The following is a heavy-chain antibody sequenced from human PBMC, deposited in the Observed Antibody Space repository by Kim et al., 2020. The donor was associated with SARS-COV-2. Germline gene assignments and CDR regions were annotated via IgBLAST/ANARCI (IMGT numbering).Heavy chain of an antibody. CDR1: GYTLTELS. Sequence: ASVKVSCKVSGYTLTELSMHWVRQAPGKGLEWMGGFDPEDGETIYAQKFQGRVTMTEDTSTDTAYMELSSLRSEDTAVYYCATEGSFGTTGTTRGAYYYYGMDVWGQGTTVTVSS. V-gene: IGHV1-24*01. CDR3: ATEGSFGTTGTTRGAYYYYGMDV. J-gene: IGHJ6*02. CDR2: FDPEDGET. D-gene: IGHD1-1*01.